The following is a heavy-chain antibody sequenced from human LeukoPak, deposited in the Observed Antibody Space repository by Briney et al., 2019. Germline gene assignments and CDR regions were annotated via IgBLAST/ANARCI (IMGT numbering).Heavy chain of an antibody. CDR2: ISGSGGST. CDR1: GFTFSSYA. Sequence: GGSLRLSCAASGFTFSSYAMSWVRQAPGKGLEWVSAISGSGGSTYYADSVKGRFTISRDNSKNTLYLQMNSLRAEDTAVYYCAKANYGDYENQYYFNYWGQGTLVAVSS. J-gene: IGHJ4*02. D-gene: IGHD4-17*01. V-gene: IGHV3-23*01. CDR3: AKANYGDYENQYYFNY.